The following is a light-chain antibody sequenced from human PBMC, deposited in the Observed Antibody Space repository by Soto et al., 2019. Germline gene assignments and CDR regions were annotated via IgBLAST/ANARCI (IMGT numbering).Light chain of an antibody. V-gene: IGKV3-15*01. CDR1: QSVSSN. CDR3: PPYNNWPWS. CDR2: GAS. Sequence: EIVMTQSPATLSVSPGERATLSCRASQSVSSNLAWYQQKPVQASRLLFYGASTRATGIPANFSGSESGTEFTLTISSLQSEDFAVYYCPPYNNWPWSCRQRPKVEIK. J-gene: IGKJ1*01.